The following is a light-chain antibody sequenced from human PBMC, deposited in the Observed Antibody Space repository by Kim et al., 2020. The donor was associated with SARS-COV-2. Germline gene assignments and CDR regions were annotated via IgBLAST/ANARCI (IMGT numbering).Light chain of an antibody. CDR1: QDIKKN. V-gene: IGKV1-33*01. Sequence: DIQLTQSPSFLSASVRDRVIITCQATQDIKKNLNWYQQKPGEAPKLLIYDASNLETGVPSRFSGSGSGTDFALTVTSLQPEDIGTYYCLQYDNLPYTFGQGTKVDIK. CDR2: DAS. J-gene: IGKJ2*01. CDR3: LQYDNLPYT.